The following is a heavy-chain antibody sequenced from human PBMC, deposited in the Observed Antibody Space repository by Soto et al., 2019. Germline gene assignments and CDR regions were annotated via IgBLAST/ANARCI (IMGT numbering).Heavy chain of an antibody. J-gene: IGHJ6*02. CDR1: GFTFSSYE. V-gene: IGHV3-48*03. Sequence: PGGSLRLSCAASGFTFSSYEMNWVRQAPGKGLEWVSYISSSGSTIYYADSVKGRFTISRDNAKNSLYLQMNSLRAEDTAVYYCASYCSSTSCYYYYYGMDVWGQGTTVTVSS. D-gene: IGHD2-2*01. CDR3: ASYCSSTSCYYYYYGMDV. CDR2: ISSSGSTI.